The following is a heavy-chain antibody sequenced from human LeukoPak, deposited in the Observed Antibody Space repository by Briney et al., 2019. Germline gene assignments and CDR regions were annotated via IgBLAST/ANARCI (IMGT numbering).Heavy chain of an antibody. CDR1: GFTFSSYG. J-gene: IGHJ4*02. Sequence: GRSLRLSCAASGFTFSSYGMHWVRQAPGKGLEWVAVISYDGSNKYYADSVKGRFTISRDNSKNSLYLQMNSLRAEDTAVYYCARWGQIAASYFDYWGQGTLVTVSS. CDR3: ARWGQIAASYFDY. D-gene: IGHD6-25*01. CDR2: ISYDGSNK. V-gene: IGHV3-30*03.